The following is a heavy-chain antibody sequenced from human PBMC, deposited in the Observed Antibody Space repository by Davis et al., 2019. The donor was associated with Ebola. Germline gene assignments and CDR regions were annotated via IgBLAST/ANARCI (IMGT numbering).Heavy chain of an antibody. D-gene: IGHD3-3*01. CDR3: ARFPGVGMGY. CDR1: GLTFSSYA. V-gene: IGHV3-30-3*01. J-gene: IGHJ4*02. CDR2: ISYDGSNK. Sequence: PGGSLRLSCAASGLTFSSYAMHWVRQAPGKGLEWVAVISYDGSNKYYADSVKGRFTISRDNSKNTLYLQMNSLRAEDTAVYYCARFPGVGMGYWGQGTLVTVSS.